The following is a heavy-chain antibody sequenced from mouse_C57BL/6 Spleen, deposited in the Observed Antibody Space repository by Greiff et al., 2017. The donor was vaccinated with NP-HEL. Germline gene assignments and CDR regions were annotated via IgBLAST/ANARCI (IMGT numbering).Heavy chain of an antibody. D-gene: IGHD2-3*01. CDR1: GYAFSSSW. J-gene: IGHJ4*01. CDR2: IYPGDGDT. V-gene: IGHV1-82*01. CDR3: ARSPYDGYYVGAMDY. Sequence: VQGVESGPELVKPGASVKISCKASGYAFSSSWMNWVKQRPGKGLEWIGRIYPGDGDTNYNGKFKGKATLTADKSSSPAYMQLSSLTSEDSAVYFCARSPYDGYYVGAMDYWGQGTSVTVSS.